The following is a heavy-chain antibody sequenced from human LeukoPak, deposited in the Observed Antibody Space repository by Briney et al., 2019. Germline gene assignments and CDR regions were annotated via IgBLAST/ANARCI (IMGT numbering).Heavy chain of an antibody. V-gene: IGHV3-66*01. Sequence: GGSLRLSCAASGFTVSSNYMSWVRQAPGKGLEWVSVIYSGGSTYYADSVKGRFTISRDNSKNTLYLQMNSLRAEDTAVYYCARELVSAGTGRGYYFDYWGQGTLVTVSS. J-gene: IGHJ4*02. CDR3: ARELVSAGTGRGYYFDY. D-gene: IGHD6-13*01. CDR1: GFTVSSNY. CDR2: IYSGGST.